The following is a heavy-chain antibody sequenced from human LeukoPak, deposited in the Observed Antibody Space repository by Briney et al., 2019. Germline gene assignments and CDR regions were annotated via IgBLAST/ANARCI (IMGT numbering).Heavy chain of an antibody. CDR3: AKSTGDYGGNSAFDY. CDR2: ISWNSGSI. V-gene: IGHV3-9*01. J-gene: IGHJ4*02. Sequence: SLRLSCAASGFTFDDYAMHWVRQAPGKGLEWVSGISWNSGSIGYADSVKGRFTISRDNAKNSLYLQMNSLRAEDTALYYCAKSTGDYGGNSAFDYWGQGTLVTVSS. D-gene: IGHD4-23*01. CDR1: GFTFDDYA.